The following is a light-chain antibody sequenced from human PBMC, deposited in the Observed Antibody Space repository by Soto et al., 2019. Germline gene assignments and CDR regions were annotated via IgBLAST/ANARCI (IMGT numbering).Light chain of an antibody. V-gene: IGKV1-39*01. CDR3: LQIYSTPYT. CDR2: AAS. Sequence: DIQMTQSPSSLSASVGDRVIITCRASQSISRYLNWYQHRQGKAPKLLISAASSLQSGVPSRFSGSGSGTDFTLTISSLQPEDFATYCCLQIYSTPYTFGQGTQVEIK. J-gene: IGKJ2*01. CDR1: QSISRY.